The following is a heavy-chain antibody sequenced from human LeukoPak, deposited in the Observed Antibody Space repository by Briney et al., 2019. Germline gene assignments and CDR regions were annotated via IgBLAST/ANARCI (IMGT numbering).Heavy chain of an antibody. CDR1: GFTVSSSY. J-gene: IGHJ4*02. CDR2: ISSAGTT. CDR3: ARDPGAANTDYVDD. D-gene: IGHD1-26*01. V-gene: IGHV3-66*01. Sequence: PGGSLRLSCAASGFTVSSSYMRWVRQAPGKGLEWVSIISSAGTTYYADSVKGRFTISRDNSKNTVYLQVNSLRDEDTAVYYCARDPGAANTDYVDDWGQGTMVTVSS.